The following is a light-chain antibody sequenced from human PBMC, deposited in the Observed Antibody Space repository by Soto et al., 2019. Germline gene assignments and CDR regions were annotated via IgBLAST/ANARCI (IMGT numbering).Light chain of an antibody. J-gene: IGLJ1*01. CDR2: GVS. Sequence: QSALTQHASVSGSPGQSITISCTGTSSDVGAYKYVSWYQQHPGKVPKLIIYGVSNRPSGVSNRFSGSKSGNTAFLTISGLQPEDEADYYCSSFTGTTTLDVFGTGTKVTVL. CDR3: SSFTGTTTLDV. V-gene: IGLV2-14*03. CDR1: SSDVGAYKY.